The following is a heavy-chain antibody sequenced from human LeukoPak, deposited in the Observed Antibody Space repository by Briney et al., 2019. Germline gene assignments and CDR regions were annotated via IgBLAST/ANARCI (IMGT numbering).Heavy chain of an antibody. Sequence: GASVNVSFKASGYTFTAYYMNWARQAPGQGLEWMGWINPNSGGTNYAQKFQGRVTMTRDTSISTDYMELSRLRSDDTAVYYCARSYRVTTVDYWGQGTLVTVSS. V-gene: IGHV1-2*02. D-gene: IGHD4-17*01. CDR2: INPNSGGT. CDR3: ARSYRVTTVDY. CDR1: GYTFTAYY. J-gene: IGHJ4*02.